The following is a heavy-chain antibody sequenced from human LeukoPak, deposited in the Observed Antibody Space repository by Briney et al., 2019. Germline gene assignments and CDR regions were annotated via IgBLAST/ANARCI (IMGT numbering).Heavy chain of an antibody. CDR3: ARTYSSSWYGNWFDP. V-gene: IGHV4-39*07. Sequence: KPSETLSLTCTVSGGPISSSSYYWGWIRQPPGKGLEWIGSIYYSGSTYYTPSLKSRVTISVDTSKNQFSLKLSSVTAADTAVYYCARTYSSSWYGNWFDPWGQGTLVTVSS. CDR1: GGPISSSSYY. D-gene: IGHD6-13*01. J-gene: IGHJ5*02. CDR2: IYYSGST.